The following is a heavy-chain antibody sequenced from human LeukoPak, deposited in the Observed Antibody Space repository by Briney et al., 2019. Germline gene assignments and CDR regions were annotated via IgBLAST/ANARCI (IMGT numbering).Heavy chain of an antibody. D-gene: IGHD5-18*01. J-gene: IGHJ5*02. CDR3: ARRGYSYGHNWFDP. CDR1: GYSFTSYW. V-gene: IGHV5-51*01. Sequence: GESLKISCKGSGYSFTSYWIGWVRQMPGKGLEWMGIIYPGDSDTRYSPSFQGQVTISADKSISTAYLQWSSPKASDTAMYYCARRGYSYGHNWFDPWAREPWSPSPQ. CDR2: IYPGDSDT.